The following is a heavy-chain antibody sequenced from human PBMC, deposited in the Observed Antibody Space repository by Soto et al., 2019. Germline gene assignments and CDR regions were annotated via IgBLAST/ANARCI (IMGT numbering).Heavy chain of an antibody. Sequence: SETLSLTCTVSGGSISSSSYYWGWIRQPPGKGLEWIGSIYYSGSTYYNPSLKSRVTISVDTSKNQFSLKLSSVTAADTAVYYCARLSVMITFGGVIVPNWFDPWGQGTLVTVSS. CDR3: ARLSVMITFGGVIVPNWFDP. CDR2: IYYSGST. CDR1: GGSISSSSYY. V-gene: IGHV4-39*01. D-gene: IGHD3-16*02. J-gene: IGHJ5*02.